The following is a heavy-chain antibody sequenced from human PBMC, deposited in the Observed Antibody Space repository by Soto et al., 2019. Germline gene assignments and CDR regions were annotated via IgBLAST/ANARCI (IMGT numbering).Heavy chain of an antibody. V-gene: IGHV3-30*18. J-gene: IGHJ4*02. CDR3: AKASVAWGLEY. Sequence: QVQLVESGGGVVQPGRSLRLSCAASGFTFSSYGMHWVRQAPGKGLEWVAVISYDGSNKYYADSVKGRFTISRDNSKNTLYLQMNSLRAEDTAVYYCAKASVAWGLEYWGQGTLVTVSS. CDR1: GFTFSSYG. D-gene: IGHD3-16*01. CDR2: ISYDGSNK.